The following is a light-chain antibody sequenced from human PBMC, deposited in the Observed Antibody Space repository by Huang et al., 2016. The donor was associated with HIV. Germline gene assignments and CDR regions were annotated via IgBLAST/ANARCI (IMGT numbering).Light chain of an antibody. Sequence: EIVLTQSPATLSLFPGERATLSCRASESVSGYLAWYQQRPGQPPRLLIYDASIRATGIPARFSCSGSGTDFTLSISNLEPEDFAIYYCQQRNSWPPLTFGGGTRVEIK. CDR3: QQRNSWPPLT. CDR1: ESVSGY. J-gene: IGKJ4*01. CDR2: DAS. V-gene: IGKV3-11*01.